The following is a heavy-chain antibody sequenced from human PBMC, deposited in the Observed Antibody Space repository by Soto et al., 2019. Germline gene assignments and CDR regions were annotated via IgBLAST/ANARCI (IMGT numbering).Heavy chain of an antibody. J-gene: IGHJ4*02. V-gene: IGHV1-69*06. CDR3: ARDKGIAVALYGYVDY. CDR1: GGTFSSYA. D-gene: IGHD6-19*01. CDR2: IIPIFGTA. Sequence: QVQLGQSGAEVKKPGSSVKVSCKASGGTFSSYAISWVRQAPGQGLEWMGGIIPIFGTANYAQKFQGRVTITADKSTSTAYMELSSLRSEDTAVYYCARDKGIAVALYGYVDYWGQGTLVTVAA.